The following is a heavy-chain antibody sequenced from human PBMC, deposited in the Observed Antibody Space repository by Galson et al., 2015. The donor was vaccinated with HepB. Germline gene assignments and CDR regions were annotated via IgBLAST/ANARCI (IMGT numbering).Heavy chain of an antibody. J-gene: IGHJ4*02. CDR1: GFTFSSYA. CDR3: ARDGYSGYDSVGYFDY. CDR2: ISYDGSNK. D-gene: IGHD5-12*01. V-gene: IGHV3-30-3*01. Sequence: SLRLSCAASGFTFSSYALHWVRQAPGKGLEWVAVISYDGSNKYYADSVKGRFTISRDNSKNTLYLQMNSLRAEDTAVYYCARDGYSGYDSVGYFDYWGQGTLVTVSS.